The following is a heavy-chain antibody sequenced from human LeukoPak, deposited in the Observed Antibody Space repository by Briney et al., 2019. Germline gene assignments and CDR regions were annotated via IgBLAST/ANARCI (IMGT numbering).Heavy chain of an antibody. CDR2: IHYDGST. D-gene: IGHD3-22*01. Sequence: SETLSLTCTVSGDSISNCYWSWIRQSPGKGLEWIGYIHYDGSTSYNPSLKSRLTISLDTSKNQFSLNLRSVTAADTAVFYCARSGGYYYDVLWGQGTLVTVSS. CDR1: GDSISNCY. V-gene: IGHV4-59*08. J-gene: IGHJ4*02. CDR3: ARSGGYYYDVL.